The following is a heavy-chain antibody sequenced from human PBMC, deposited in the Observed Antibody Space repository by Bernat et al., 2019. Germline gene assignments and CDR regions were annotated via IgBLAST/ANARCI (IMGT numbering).Heavy chain of an antibody. CDR2: INPNSGGT. V-gene: IGHV1-2*04. J-gene: IGHJ4*02. D-gene: IGHD4-17*01. Sequence: QVQLVQSGAEVKKPGASVKVSCKASGYTFTGYYMHWVRQAPGQGLEWMGWINPNSGGTNYAQKFQGWVTMTRDTSISTAYMELSRLKSDDTAVYYCARSDYGDPYTLGDWGQGTLVTVSS. CDR1: GYTFTGYY. CDR3: ARSDYGDPYTLGD.